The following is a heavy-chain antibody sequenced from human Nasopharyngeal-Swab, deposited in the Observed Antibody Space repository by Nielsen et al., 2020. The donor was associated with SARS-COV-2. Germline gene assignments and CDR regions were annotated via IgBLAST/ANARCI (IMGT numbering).Heavy chain of an antibody. CDR3: ARVSYDILTGYWGFDY. CDR2: INTNTGNP. D-gene: IGHD3-9*01. Sequence: ASVKVSCKASGYTFTSYAMNWLLQAPGQGLEWMGWINTNTGNPTYAQGFTGRFVFSLDTSVSTAYLQISSLKAEDTAVYYCARVSYDILTGYWGFDYWGQGTLVTVST. V-gene: IGHV7-4-1*02. CDR1: GYTFTSYA. J-gene: IGHJ4*02.